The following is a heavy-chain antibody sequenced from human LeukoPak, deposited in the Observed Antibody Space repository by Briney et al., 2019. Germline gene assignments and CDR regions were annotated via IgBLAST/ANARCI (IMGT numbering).Heavy chain of an antibody. CDR1: GFTFSSYA. Sequence: GGSPRLSCAASGFTFSSYAMSWVRQAPGKGLEWVSAISGSGGSTYYADSVKGRFTISRDNSKNTLYLQMNSLGAEDTAVYYCAKISLGYSSGWYGGGDLDAFDIWGQGTMVTVSS. D-gene: IGHD6-19*01. CDR2: ISGSGGST. J-gene: IGHJ3*02. CDR3: AKISLGYSSGWYGGGDLDAFDI. V-gene: IGHV3-23*01.